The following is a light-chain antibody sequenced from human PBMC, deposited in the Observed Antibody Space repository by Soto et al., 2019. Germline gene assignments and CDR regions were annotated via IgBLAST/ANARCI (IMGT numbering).Light chain of an antibody. CDR1: QSISSY. V-gene: IGKV1-39*01. Sequence: IQVTQSPYSLSASVGDRVTITCRASQSISSYLNWYQQKPGKAPKLLIYAASSLQSGVPSRFSGSGSGTDFTLTISSLQPEDFATYYCQQSSSTPGTFGGGTMVDI. CDR3: QQSSSTPGT. CDR2: AAS. J-gene: IGKJ4*01.